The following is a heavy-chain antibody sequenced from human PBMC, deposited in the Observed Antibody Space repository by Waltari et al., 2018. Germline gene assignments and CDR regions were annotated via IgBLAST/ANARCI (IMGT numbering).Heavy chain of an antibody. Sequence: QVQLVQSGAEVKKPGASVKVSCKVSGYTLTELSMPWVRQAPGKGLEWMGGFDPEDGETIYAQKFQGRVTMTEDTSTDTAYMELSSLRSEDTAVYYCATRCKITFGGDICQGRFDPWGQGTLVTVSS. D-gene: IGHD3-16*02. J-gene: IGHJ5*02. CDR2: FDPEDGET. V-gene: IGHV1-24*01. CDR1: GYTLTELS. CDR3: ATRCKITFGGDICQGRFDP.